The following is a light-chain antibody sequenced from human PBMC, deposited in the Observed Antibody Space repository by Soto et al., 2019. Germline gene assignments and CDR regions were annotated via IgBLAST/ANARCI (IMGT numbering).Light chain of an antibody. CDR3: QQYNSYSGT. J-gene: IGKJ1*01. CDR2: KAS. V-gene: IGKV1-5*03. Sequence: DIQMTQSPSTLSASVGDRVTITCRASQSIGSWLAWYQQKPGKVPKILIYKASNLESGVPSRFSGSGSGTEFTLTISSLQPDDFATYYCQQYNSYSGTFGQGTKVEI. CDR1: QSIGSW.